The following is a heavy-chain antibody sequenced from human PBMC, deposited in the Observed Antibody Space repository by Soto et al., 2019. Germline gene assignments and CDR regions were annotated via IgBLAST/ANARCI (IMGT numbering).Heavy chain of an antibody. J-gene: IGHJ4*02. D-gene: IGHD6-13*01. CDR2: ISAYNGNT. CDR1: GYTFTSYG. CDR3: ARDLAGIAAAGPQGY. Sequence: ASVKVSCKASGYTFTSYGISWVRRAPGQGLEWMGWISAYNGNTNYAQKLQGRVTMTTDTSTSTAYMELRSLRSDDTAVYYCARDLAGIAAAGPQGYWGQGTLVTVSS. V-gene: IGHV1-18*01.